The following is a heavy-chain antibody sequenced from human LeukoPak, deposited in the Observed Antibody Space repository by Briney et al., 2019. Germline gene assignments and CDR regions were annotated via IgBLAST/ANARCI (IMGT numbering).Heavy chain of an antibody. CDR1: GFTFSSYG. V-gene: IGHV3-33*01. CDR2: IWYDGSNK. J-gene: IGHJ4*02. CDR3: ARTSYSSSSHFDY. D-gene: IGHD6-6*01. Sequence: GRSLRLSCAASGFTFSSYGMHWVRQAPGKGLEWVAVIWYDGSNKYYADSVKGRFNISRDNSKNTLYLQMNSLRAEDTAVYYCARTSYSSSSHFDYWGQGTLVTVSS.